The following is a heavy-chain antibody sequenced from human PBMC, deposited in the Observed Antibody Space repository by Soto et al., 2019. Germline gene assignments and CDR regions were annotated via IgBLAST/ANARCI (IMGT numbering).Heavy chain of an antibody. J-gene: IGHJ4*02. Sequence: SETLSLTCTFSVGSISSSSYYCGWVRQPPGKGLEWIGSIYYSGSTYYNPSLKSRVTISVDTSKNQFSLKLSSVTAADTAVYYCARRMGGYFRFEYWGQGTLVNVSS. CDR3: ARRMGGYFRFEY. CDR1: VGSISSSSYY. D-gene: IGHD2-21*02. V-gene: IGHV4-39*01. CDR2: IYYSGST.